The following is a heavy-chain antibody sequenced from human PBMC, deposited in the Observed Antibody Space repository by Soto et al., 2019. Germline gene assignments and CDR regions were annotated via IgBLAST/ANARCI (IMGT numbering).Heavy chain of an antibody. CDR2: INHSGST. Sequence: QVQLQQWGAGLLKPSETLSLTCAVYGGSFSGYYWSWIRQPPGKGLEWIGEINHSGSTNYTPSLNSRVTISLDTYKTQFSLKLSSTTAADTAVYYCARGGIWLRRGGFDYWGQGTLVTVSS. J-gene: IGHJ4*02. CDR3: ARGGIWLRRGGFDY. V-gene: IGHV4-34*01. D-gene: IGHD5-12*01. CDR1: GGSFSGYY.